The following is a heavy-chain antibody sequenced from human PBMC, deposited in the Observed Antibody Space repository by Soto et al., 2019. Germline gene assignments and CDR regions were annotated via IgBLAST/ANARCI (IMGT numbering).Heavy chain of an antibody. CDR1: GYTFTNFG. D-gene: IGHD4-17*01. CDR3: AGGTTVGFTFNY. CDR2: ISAYNGHT. Sequence: ASVKVSCKASGYTFTNFGFSWVRQAPGQGLEWMGWISAYNGHTNYAQKVQGRVTMTTDTSTSTAYMELRSLRSDDTAVYYCAGGTTVGFTFNYCGQGTLVPVAS. V-gene: IGHV1-18*01. J-gene: IGHJ4*02.